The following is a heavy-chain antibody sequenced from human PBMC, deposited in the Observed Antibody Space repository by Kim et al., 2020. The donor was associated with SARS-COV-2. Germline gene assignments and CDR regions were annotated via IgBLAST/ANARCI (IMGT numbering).Heavy chain of an antibody. CDR3: ARDPTAYGMDV. CDR1: GDSIRSYY. D-gene: IGHD4-17*01. Sequence: SETLSLTCNVSGDSIRSYYWTWVRQPPGKGLEWLGYIYHSGSTTYNPSLEGRVTIAVDKSKNQFYLKVSSVTAADTAIYYCARDPTAYGMDVWGQGTSVTVSS. J-gene: IGHJ6*02. V-gene: IGHV4-59*01. CDR2: IYHSGST.